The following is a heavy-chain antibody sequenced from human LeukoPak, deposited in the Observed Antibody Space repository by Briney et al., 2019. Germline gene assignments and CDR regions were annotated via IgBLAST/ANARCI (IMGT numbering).Heavy chain of an antibody. CDR1: GGTFSSYA. CDR3: AKAVVGFCSGGNCFYYFDY. Sequence: VASVKVSCKASGGTFSSYAISCVRQAPGQGLEWMGWMNPNSGNTGYAQKFQGRVTMTRDTSISTVYMELSGLTSEDTAVYYCAKAVVGFCSGGNCFYYFDYWGQGTLVAVSS. V-gene: IGHV1-8*02. CDR2: MNPNSGNT. D-gene: IGHD2-15*01. J-gene: IGHJ4*02.